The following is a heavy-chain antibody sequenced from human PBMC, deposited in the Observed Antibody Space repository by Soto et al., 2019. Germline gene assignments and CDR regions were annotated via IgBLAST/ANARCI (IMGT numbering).Heavy chain of an antibody. CDR2: TYYRSKWYN. J-gene: IGHJ4*02. D-gene: IGHD3-22*01. CDR1: GDSVSTNSAT. CDR3: ARGTYFDDDSGYFDC. Sequence: SQTLSLTCAISGDSVSTNSATWDWIRQSPSRGLEWLGRTYYRSKWYNDYAVSVKGRITINPDTSNNQLSLQLNSVTPDDTTVYYCARGTYFDDDSGYFDCWGQGTLVTVSS. V-gene: IGHV6-1*01.